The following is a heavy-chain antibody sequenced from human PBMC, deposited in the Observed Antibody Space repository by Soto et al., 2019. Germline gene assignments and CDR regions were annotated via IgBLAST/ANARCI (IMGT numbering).Heavy chain of an antibody. D-gene: IGHD6-13*01. CDR2: IRWNSGSI. CDR3: AKDRGLVLSFYFYY. V-gene: IGHV3-9*01. J-gene: IGHJ4*02. CDR1: GFTFDDYA. Sequence: EVQLVESGGGLVQPGRSLRLSCAASGFTFDDYAMHWVRQAPGKGLEWVSGIRWNSGSIGYADSVKGRFTISRDNAKNSLYLQMNSLRAEDTALYYCAKDRGLVLSFYFYYWGSGTLVTVSS.